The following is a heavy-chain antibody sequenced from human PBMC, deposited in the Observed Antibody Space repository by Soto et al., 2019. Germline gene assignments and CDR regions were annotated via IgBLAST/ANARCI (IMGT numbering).Heavy chain of an antibody. J-gene: IGHJ4*02. CDR2: MNPNTGNS. D-gene: IGHD1-1*01. CDR1: GYTFTSYD. V-gene: IGHV1-8*01. Sequence: QVQLVQSGAEVRKPGASVKVSCEASGYTFTSYDIYWVRQATGQGLEWMGWMNPNTGNSGYAQKFKGRGTVTSETAINTAHTELSSLRSGDTAVYYCARRAETNGWNGFGADKYYFDFWGQGTLVTVSS. CDR3: ARRAETNGWNGFGADKYYFDF.